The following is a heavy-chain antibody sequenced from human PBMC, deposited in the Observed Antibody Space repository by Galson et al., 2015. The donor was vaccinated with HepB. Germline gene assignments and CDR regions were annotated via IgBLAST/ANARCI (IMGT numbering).Heavy chain of an antibody. D-gene: IGHD6-13*01. V-gene: IGHV1-18*04. CDR2: ISAYNGNT. CDR3: ARVLAYTTKQQEISGIDY. CDR1: GYTFTSYG. J-gene: IGHJ4*02. Sequence: SVKVSCKASGYTFTSYGISWVRQAPGQGLEWMGWISAYNGNTNYAQKLQGRVTMTTDTSTSTAYMELRSLRSDDTAVYYCARVLAYTTKQQEISGIDYWGQGTLVTVSS.